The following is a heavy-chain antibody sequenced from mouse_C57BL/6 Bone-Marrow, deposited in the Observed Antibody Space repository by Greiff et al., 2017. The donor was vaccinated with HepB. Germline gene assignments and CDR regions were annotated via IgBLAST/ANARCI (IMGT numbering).Heavy chain of an antibody. Sequence: EVMLVESGGDLVKPGGSLKLSCAASGFTFSSYGMSWVRQTPDKRLEWVATISSGGSYTYYPDSVKGRFTISRDNAKNTLYLQMSSLKSEDTAMYYCARPLLLRPFDYWGQGTTLTVSS. CDR2: ISSGGSYT. V-gene: IGHV5-6*01. CDR3: ARPLLLRPFDY. D-gene: IGHD1-1*01. J-gene: IGHJ2*01. CDR1: GFTFSSYG.